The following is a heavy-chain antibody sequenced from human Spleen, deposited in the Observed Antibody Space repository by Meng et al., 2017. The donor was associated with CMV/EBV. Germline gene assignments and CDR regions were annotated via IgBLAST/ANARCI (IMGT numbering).Heavy chain of an antibody. CDR3: ARGLSQSVYYGMDV. Sequence: GGSLRLSCTASGFTFGDYAMSWVRQAPGKGLEWVASISRSGNYVYYRDSVKGRFTIFRDNAKKSLYLQMNSLRAEDTAVYYCARGLSQSVYYGMDVWGQGTTVTVSS. V-gene: IGHV3-21*04. D-gene: IGHD3-22*01. CDR1: GFTFGDYA. CDR2: ISRSGNYV. J-gene: IGHJ6*02.